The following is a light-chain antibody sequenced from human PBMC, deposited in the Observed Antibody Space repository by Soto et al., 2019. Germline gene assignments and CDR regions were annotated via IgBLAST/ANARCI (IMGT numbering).Light chain of an antibody. V-gene: IGKV1-6*01. Sequence: IQMTQSPSSLSASVGDRVTITCRASQGVSGDLGWYQQKPGKAPQLLIYGASRLQSGVPSRFSGSGSGTDFTLTITGLQPEDFVTYYCLQDYSYPRTFGQGTKVEIK. J-gene: IGKJ1*01. CDR3: LQDYSYPRT. CDR2: GAS. CDR1: QGVSGD.